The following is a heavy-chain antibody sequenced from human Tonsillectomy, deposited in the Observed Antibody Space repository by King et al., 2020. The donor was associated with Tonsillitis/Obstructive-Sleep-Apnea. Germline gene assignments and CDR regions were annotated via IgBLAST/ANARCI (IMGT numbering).Heavy chain of an antibody. D-gene: IGHD1-1*01. CDR2: IYSGGST. CDR3: AGQNKPVQLERQPYYYYYMDV. CDR1: GFTVSSNY. V-gene: IGHV3-66*04. Sequence: VQLVESGGGLVQPGGSLRLSCAASGFTVSSNYMSWVRQAPGKGLEWVSVIYSGGSTYYADSVKGRFTISRDNSKNTLYLQMNSLRAEDTAVYYCAGQNKPVQLERQPYYYYYMDVWGKGTTVTVSS. J-gene: IGHJ6*03.